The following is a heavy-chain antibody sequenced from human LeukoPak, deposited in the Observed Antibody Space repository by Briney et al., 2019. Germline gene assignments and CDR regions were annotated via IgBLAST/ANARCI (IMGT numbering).Heavy chain of an antibody. CDR2: ISGDGGST. Sequence: PGGSLRLSCAASGFTFDDYAMHWVRQAPGKGLEWVSLISGDGGSTYYADSVKGRFTISRDNSKNSLYLQMNSLRAEDTAVYYCARGFDLDLWGQGTLVTVSS. D-gene: IGHD3-3*01. CDR1: GFTFDDYA. CDR3: ARGFDLDL. V-gene: IGHV3-43*02. J-gene: IGHJ4*02.